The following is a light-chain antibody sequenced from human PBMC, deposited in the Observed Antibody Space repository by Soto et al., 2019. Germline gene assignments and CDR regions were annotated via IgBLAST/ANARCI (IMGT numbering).Light chain of an antibody. J-gene: IGKJ2*01. CDR2: GAS. V-gene: IGKV3-20*01. CDR3: QQYGSSPKYT. CDR1: QNISSSY. Sequence: EIVLTQSPGTLSLSPGERATLSCRASQNISSSYLAWYQQKPGQAPRLLIYGASSRAAGFPDRFSGSGSGTDFTLTISRLEPEDFAVYYCQQYGSSPKYTFGQGTKVDIK.